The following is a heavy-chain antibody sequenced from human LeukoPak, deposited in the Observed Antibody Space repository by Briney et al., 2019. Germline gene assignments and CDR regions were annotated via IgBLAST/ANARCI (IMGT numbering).Heavy chain of an antibody. J-gene: IGHJ4*02. CDR2: ISSSGGTI. CDR3: VKGFVPGLAVAVDH. CDR1: GFTFTSYA. V-gene: IGHV3-23*01. D-gene: IGHD6-19*01. Sequence: PGGSLRLSCAASGFTFTSYALSWVRQAPGKGLEWVSTISSSGGTIYYAASVKGRFTISRDNSKNTLSLQMSSLRAEDTAVYYCVKGFVPGLAVAVDHWGQGTLVTVSS.